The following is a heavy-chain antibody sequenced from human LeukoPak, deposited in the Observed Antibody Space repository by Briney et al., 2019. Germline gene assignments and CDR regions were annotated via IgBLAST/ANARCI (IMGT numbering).Heavy chain of an antibody. Sequence: GGSLRLSCAASGFTLSINYMTWGRQAPGKGLEWVSTIWNGGSTSYVDSVKGRFTISRDSSKNTLYLQMNSLRAEDTAVDYCAGGPRWLNFDYWGQGTLVTVSS. V-gene: IGHV3-53*01. CDR1: GFTLSINY. J-gene: IGHJ4*02. CDR3: AGGPRWLNFDY. CDR2: IWNGGST. D-gene: IGHD4-23*01.